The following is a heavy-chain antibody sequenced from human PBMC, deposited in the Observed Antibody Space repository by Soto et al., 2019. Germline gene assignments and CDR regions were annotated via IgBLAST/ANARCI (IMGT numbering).Heavy chain of an antibody. J-gene: IGHJ4*02. CDR1: GGSISSGDYY. V-gene: IGHV4-30-4*01. CDR3: ARYYYGSGSYQDY. CDR2: IYYSGST. Sequence: KTSETLSLTCPVSGGSISSGDYYWSWIRQPPGKGLEWIGYIYYSGSTYYNPSLKSRVTISVDTSNNQFSLKLTSVTAADTAMYYCARYYYGSGSYQDYWGQGTLVTVSS. D-gene: IGHD3-10*01.